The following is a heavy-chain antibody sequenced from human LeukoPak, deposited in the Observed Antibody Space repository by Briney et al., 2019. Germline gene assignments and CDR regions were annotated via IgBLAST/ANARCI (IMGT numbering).Heavy chain of an antibody. CDR3: AKRRDSCSTTSCYVLGALDD. J-gene: IGHJ4*02. CDR1: GFTFSTYA. D-gene: IGHD2-2*01. V-gene: IGHV3-23*01. Sequence: GGSLRLSCAASGFTFSTYAMSWVRQAPGKGLEWVSAISGSSGSTYYADSVKGRFTISRDNPKNTLYLQMNSLSAEDTAVYYCAKRRDSCSTTSCYVLGALDDWGQGTLVTVSS. CDR2: ISGSSGST.